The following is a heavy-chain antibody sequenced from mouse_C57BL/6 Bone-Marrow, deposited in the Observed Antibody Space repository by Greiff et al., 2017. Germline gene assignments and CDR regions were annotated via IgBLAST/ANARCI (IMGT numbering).Heavy chain of an antibody. Sequence: QVQLKQSGAELVRPGTSVKVSCKASGYAFTNYLIEWVKQRPGQGLEWIGVINPGSGGTNYNEKFKGKATLTADKSSSTAYMQLSSLTSEDSAVYFGARGRDYYGSRNAMDYWGQGTSVTVSS. CDR3: ARGRDYYGSRNAMDY. J-gene: IGHJ4*01. D-gene: IGHD1-1*01. CDR1: GYAFTNYL. V-gene: IGHV1-54*01. CDR2: INPGSGGT.